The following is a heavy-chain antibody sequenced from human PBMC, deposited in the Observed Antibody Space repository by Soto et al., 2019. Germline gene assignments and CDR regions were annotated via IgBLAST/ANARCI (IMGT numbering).Heavy chain of an antibody. Sequence: EEQLVESGGGLVQPGGSLRLSCAPSGFTFRSSWMNWVRQAPGRGLEWVANIDPDGTATYYVDSVKGRFTISRDNAATSLSLQMTSLTVTDTAIYYYTRISLLTVASYWGQGTLVTVS. CDR2: IDPDGTAT. CDR1: GFTFRSSW. CDR3: TRISLLTVASY. J-gene: IGHJ4*02. V-gene: IGHV3-7*01. D-gene: IGHD3-10*01.